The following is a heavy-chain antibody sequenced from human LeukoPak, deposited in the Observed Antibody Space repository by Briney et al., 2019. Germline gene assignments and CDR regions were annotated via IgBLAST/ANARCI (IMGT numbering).Heavy chain of an antibody. CDR3: ARGLRDSSGWYNWFDP. D-gene: IGHD6-19*01. CDR1: GGSISSGDYY. J-gene: IGHJ5*02. CDR2: SYYSGST. V-gene: IGHV4-30-4*08. Sequence: PSETLSLTCTVSGGSISSGDYYWSWIRQPPGKGLEWIGYSYYSGSTYYNPSLKSRVPISVDTSKNQFSLKLSSVTAADTAVYYCARGLRDSSGWYNWFDPWGQGTLVTVSS.